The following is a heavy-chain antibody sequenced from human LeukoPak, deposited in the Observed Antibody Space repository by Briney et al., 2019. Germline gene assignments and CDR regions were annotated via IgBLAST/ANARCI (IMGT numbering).Heavy chain of an antibody. D-gene: IGHD2-15*01. Sequence: GASVKVSCKASGYTFTGYYMHWVRQAPGQGLEWMGWINPNSGGTNYAQKFQGRVTMTRDTSISTACMELSRLRSDDTAVYYCARVETDIVDNWFDPWGQGTLVTVSS. CDR2: INPNSGGT. CDR3: ARVETDIVDNWFDP. CDR1: GYTFTGYY. J-gene: IGHJ5*02. V-gene: IGHV1-2*02.